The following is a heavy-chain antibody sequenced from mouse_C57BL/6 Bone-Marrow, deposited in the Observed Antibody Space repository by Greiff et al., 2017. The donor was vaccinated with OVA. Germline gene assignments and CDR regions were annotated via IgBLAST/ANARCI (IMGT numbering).Heavy chain of an antibody. CDR2: IYPGSGST. V-gene: IGHV1-55*01. CDR3: ARLTTVVARHWYFDV. J-gene: IGHJ1*03. D-gene: IGHD1-1*01. CDR1: GYTFTSYW. Sequence: VQLQQPGAELVKPGASVKMSCKASGYTFTSYWITWVKQRPGQGLEWIGDIYPGSGSTNYNEKFKSKATLTVDTSSSTTYMQLSSLTSEDSAVYYCARLTTVVARHWYFDVWGTGTTVTVSS.